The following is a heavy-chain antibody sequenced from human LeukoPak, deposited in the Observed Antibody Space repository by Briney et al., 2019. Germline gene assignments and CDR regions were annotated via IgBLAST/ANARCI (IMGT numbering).Heavy chain of an antibody. V-gene: IGHV4-34*01. CDR1: GGSFSGYY. J-gene: IGHJ4*02. CDR2: INHSGST. D-gene: IGHD4-17*01. CDR3: AAKGDYEEFDY. Sequence: SETLSLTCAVYGGSFSGYYWSWIRQPPGKGLEWIGEINHSGSTNYNPSLKSRVTISVDTSKNQFSLKLSSVTAADTAVYYCAAKGDYEEFDYWGQGTLVTVSS.